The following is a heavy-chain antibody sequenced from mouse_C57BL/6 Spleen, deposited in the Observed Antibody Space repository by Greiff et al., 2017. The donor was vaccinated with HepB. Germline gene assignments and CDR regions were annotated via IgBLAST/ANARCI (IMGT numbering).Heavy chain of an antibody. Sequence: EVMLVESGPVLVKPGASVKMSCKASGYTFTDYYMNWVKQSHGKSLEWIGVINPYNGGTSYNQKFKGKATLTVDKSSSTAYMELNSLTSEDSAVYYCANSIYAMDYWGQGTSVTVSS. V-gene: IGHV1-19*01. D-gene: IGHD2-10*02. CDR2: INPYNGGT. CDR3: ANSIYAMDY. CDR1: GYTFTDYY. J-gene: IGHJ4*01.